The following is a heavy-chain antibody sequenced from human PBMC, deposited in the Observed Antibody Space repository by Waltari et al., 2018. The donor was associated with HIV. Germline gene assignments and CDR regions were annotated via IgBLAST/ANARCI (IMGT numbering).Heavy chain of an antibody. CDR3: ARSSPIAVAGPFDY. D-gene: IGHD6-19*01. J-gene: IGHJ4*02. CDR1: GGSISSSSYY. Sequence: QLQLQESGPGLVKPSETLSLPCTVSGGSISSSSYYWGGIRQPPGKGLEWIGSIYYSGSTNYNPSLKSRVTISVDTSKNQFSLKLSSVTAADTAVYYCARSSPIAVAGPFDYWGQGTLVTVSS. CDR2: IYYSGST. V-gene: IGHV4-39*01.